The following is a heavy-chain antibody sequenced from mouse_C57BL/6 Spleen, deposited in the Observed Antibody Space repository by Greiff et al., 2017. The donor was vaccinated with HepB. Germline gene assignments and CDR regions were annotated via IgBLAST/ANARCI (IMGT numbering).Heavy chain of an antibody. CDR3: ARSYYSNDLYAMDY. Sequence: VQLQQSGAELVRPGTSVKVSCKASGYAFTNYLIEWVKQRPGQGLEWIGVINPGSGGTNYNEKFKGKATLTSDKSSSTAYMQLSSLTSEDSAVYFCARSYYSNDLYAMDYWGQGTSVTVSS. D-gene: IGHD2-12*01. CDR2: INPGSGGT. CDR1: GYAFTNYL. V-gene: IGHV1-54*01. J-gene: IGHJ4*01.